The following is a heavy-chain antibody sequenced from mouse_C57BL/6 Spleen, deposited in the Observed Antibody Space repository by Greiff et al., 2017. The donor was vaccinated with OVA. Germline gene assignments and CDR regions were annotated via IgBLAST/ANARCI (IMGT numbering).Heavy chain of an antibody. J-gene: IGHJ3*01. CDR1: GYSITSGYY. V-gene: IGHV3-6*01. CDR3: ARGDVGAY. CDR2: ISYDGSN. Sequence: EVQLVESGPGLVKPSQSLSLTCSVTGYSITSGYYWNWIRQFPGNKLEWMGYISYDGSNNYNPSLKNRISITRDTSKTQFFLKLNSVTTEDTATYYCARGDVGAYWGQGTLVTVSA.